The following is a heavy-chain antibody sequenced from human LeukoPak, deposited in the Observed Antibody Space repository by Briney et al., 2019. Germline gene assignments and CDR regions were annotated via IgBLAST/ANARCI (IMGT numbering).Heavy chain of an antibody. Sequence: GGSLRLSCAASGFTFSSYAMSWVRQAPGKGLEWVSAISGSGGSTYYADSVKGRFTISRDNSKNTLYLQMNSLRAEDTAVYYCAKDNYDSSGYYFGNSDYWGQGTLVTVSS. J-gene: IGHJ4*02. CDR2: ISGSGGST. CDR3: AKDNYDSSGYYFGNSDY. V-gene: IGHV3-23*01. CDR1: GFTFSSYA. D-gene: IGHD3-22*01.